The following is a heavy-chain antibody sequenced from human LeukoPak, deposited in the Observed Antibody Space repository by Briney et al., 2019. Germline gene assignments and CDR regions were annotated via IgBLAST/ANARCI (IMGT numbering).Heavy chain of an antibody. Sequence: GGSLRLSCAASGFTFSSYGMHWVRQAPGKGLEWVAVISYDGSNKYYADSVKGRFTISRDNSKNTLYLQMNSLRAEDTAVYYCAKDGDCVWGSCDYWGQGTLVTVSS. V-gene: IGHV3-30*18. CDR2: ISYDGSNK. J-gene: IGHJ4*02. CDR3: AKDGDCVWGSCDY. D-gene: IGHD3-16*01. CDR1: GFTFSSYG.